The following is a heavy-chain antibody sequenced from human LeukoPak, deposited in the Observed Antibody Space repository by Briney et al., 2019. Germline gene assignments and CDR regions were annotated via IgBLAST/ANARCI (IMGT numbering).Heavy chain of an antibody. CDR3: ARDDCGDTCYPGGY. CDR1: GYIFTKYV. Sequence: XVXXXGSGYIFTKYVVQWVRQAPGQRPEWMGWIKAGNGDRKYSQKFQERLTITTDTSASTVYMELSSLTSEDTALYYCARDDCGDTCYPGGYWGQGTLVTVSS. J-gene: IGHJ4*02. D-gene: IGHD2-21*01. CDR2: IKAGNGDR. V-gene: IGHV1-3*01.